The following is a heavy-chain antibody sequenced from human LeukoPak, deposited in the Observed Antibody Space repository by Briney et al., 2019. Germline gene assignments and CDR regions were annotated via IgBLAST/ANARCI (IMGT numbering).Heavy chain of an antibody. CDR3: ARHLSGITGYTYGRGIDY. D-gene: IGHD5-18*01. CDR2: IKQDGSEK. V-gene: IGHV3-7*01. J-gene: IGHJ4*02. Sequence: GGSLRLSCAGSEFTFSSYSMHWVRQAPGKGLEWVANIKQDGSEKYYVDSVKGRFTISRDNAKTSLYLQMNSLRAEDTAVYYCARHLSGITGYTYGRGIDYWGQGTLVTVSS. CDR1: EFTFSSYS.